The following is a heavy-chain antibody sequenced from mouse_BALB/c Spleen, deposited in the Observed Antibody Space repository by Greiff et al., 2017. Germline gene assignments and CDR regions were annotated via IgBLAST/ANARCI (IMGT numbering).Heavy chain of an antibody. CDR3: ARPYDYDVEDYAMDY. J-gene: IGHJ4*01. Sequence: EVQLQESGGGLVQPGGSLKLSCAASGFDFSRYWMSWVRQAPGKGLEWIGEINPDSSTINYTPSLKDKFIISRDNAKNTLYLQMSKVRSEDTALYYCARPYDYDVEDYAMDYWGQGTSVTVSS. CDR1: GFDFSRYW. CDR2: INPDSSTI. D-gene: IGHD2-4*01. V-gene: IGHV4-1*02.